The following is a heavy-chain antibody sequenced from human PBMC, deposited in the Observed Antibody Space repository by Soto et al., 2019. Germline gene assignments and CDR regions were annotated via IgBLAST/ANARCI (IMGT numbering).Heavy chain of an antibody. V-gene: IGHV1-2*04. CDR1: GYTFTGYY. Sequence: QVPLVQSGAEVKKPGASVKVSCKASGYTFTGYYMHWVRQAPGQGLEWMGWINPNSGGTNYAQKFQGWVTMTRDTSISTAYMELSRLRSDDTAVYYCARDLASIYDSSGYRFYYFDYWGQGTLVTVSS. J-gene: IGHJ4*02. D-gene: IGHD3-22*01. CDR3: ARDLASIYDSSGYRFYYFDY. CDR2: INPNSGGT.